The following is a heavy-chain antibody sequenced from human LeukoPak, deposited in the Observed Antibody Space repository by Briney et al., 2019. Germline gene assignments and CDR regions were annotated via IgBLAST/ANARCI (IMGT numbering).Heavy chain of an antibody. CDR2: IYYSGST. J-gene: IGHJ4*02. V-gene: IGHV4-59*01. CDR3: ARDLGRTVGEFPSYYFDY. D-gene: IGHD3-10*01. CDR1: GGSISSYY. Sequence: PSETLSLTCTVSGGSISSYYWSWIRQPPGKGLEWIGYIYYSGSTNYNPSLKSRFTISVDTSKNQFSLKLSSVTAADTAVYYCARDLGRTVGEFPSYYFDYWGQRTLVTVSS.